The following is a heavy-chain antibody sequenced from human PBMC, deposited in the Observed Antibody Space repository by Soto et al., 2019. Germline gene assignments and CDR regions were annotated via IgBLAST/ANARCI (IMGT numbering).Heavy chain of an antibody. Sequence: QVQLVESGGGVVQPGRSLRLSCAASGFTFSSYAMHWVRQAPGKGLEWVAVISYDGSNKYYADSVKGRFTISRDNSKNTLYLQMNSLRAEDTAVYYCARDLIVVVPAAGLLVYYGMDVW. V-gene: IGHV3-30-3*01. D-gene: IGHD2-2*01. CDR1: GFTFSSYA. CDR2: ISYDGSNK. J-gene: IGHJ6*01. CDR3: ARDLIVVVPAAGLLVYYGMDV.